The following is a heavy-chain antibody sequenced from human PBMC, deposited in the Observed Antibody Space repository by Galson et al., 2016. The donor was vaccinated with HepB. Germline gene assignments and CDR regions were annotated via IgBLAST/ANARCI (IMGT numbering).Heavy chain of an antibody. CDR3: VGDYSSLDAFDI. CDR2: ISVTGEVI. D-gene: IGHD4-17*01. J-gene: IGHJ3*02. CDR1: RFTFNTYW. Sequence: LRLSCAASRFTFNTYWMNWVRQAPGKGLEWVSSISVTGEVIHYADSIQGRFTISRDNAKSSVRLEMNNLRVEDTAVYYCVGDYSSLDAFDIWGQGTMVTVSS. V-gene: IGHV3-21*01.